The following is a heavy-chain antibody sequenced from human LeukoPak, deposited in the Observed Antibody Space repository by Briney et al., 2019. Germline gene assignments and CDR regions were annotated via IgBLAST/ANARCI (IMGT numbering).Heavy chain of an antibody. V-gene: IGHV3-23*01. D-gene: IGHD6-13*01. CDR1: GFTFSSYA. Sequence: GGSLRLSCAASGFTFSSYAMSWVRQAPGKGLEWVSVISGRGGSTHYADSVKGRFTISRDNSKNTVFLQMNSLRAEDTAVYYCAKDRWQQLAPANYLDHWGQGTLVTVSS. CDR2: ISGRGGST. J-gene: IGHJ4*02. CDR3: AKDRWQQLAPANYLDH.